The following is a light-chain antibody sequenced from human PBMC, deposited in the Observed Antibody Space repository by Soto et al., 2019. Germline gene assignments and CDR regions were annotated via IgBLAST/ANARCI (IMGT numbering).Light chain of an antibody. Sequence: DIQLTQSPSTLSASIGDTVTITCRASLSISGWLAWYQQAPGKAPKLLIFNAFTLQRGVPSRFRGGGSGTEFTLTISRLEPEDFAVYYCQQYVTSPWAFGQGTKVDIK. CDR2: NAF. CDR1: LSISGW. V-gene: IGKV1-5*01. J-gene: IGKJ1*01. CDR3: QQYVTSPWA.